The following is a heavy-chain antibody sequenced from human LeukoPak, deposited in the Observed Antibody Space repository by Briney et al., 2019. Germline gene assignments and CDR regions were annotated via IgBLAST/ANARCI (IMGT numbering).Heavy chain of an antibody. D-gene: IGHD5-24*01. CDR1: GDSLTSHF. CDR3: ARRMATVTDAFDI. V-gene: IGHV4-59*08. Sequence: SETLSLTCNVSGDSLTSHFWSWIRQTPGKGLEWIGYVFHSGATNYSPSLKSRVTISLDTSKKQFYLRLASVTAADTAVYYCARRMATVTDAFDIWGRGTMVSVSS. CDR2: VFHSGAT. J-gene: IGHJ3*02.